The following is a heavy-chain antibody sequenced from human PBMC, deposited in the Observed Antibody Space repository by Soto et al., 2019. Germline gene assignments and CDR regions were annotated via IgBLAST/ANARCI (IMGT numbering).Heavy chain of an antibody. D-gene: IGHD4-17*01. CDR2: IDPGDSDT. V-gene: IGHV5-51*01. CDR3: ARHPFYGVTPILDFDY. Sequence: GESQTLSGQGSGYSFAGYWITWVRPKPGKGLEWMGRIDPGDSDTRYSPSFQGQVTISADKSISTAYLQWSSLKASDTAMYYCARHPFYGVTPILDFDYWGQGTLVTVSS. CDR1: GYSFAGYW. J-gene: IGHJ4*02.